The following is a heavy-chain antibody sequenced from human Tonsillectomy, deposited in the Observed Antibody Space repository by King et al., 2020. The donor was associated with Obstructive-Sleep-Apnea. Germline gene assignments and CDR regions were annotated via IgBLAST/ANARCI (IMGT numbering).Heavy chain of an antibody. J-gene: IGHJ4*02. D-gene: IGHD5-24*01. CDR3: ARDRNGFNPIFDY. CDR1: GLTVRSNY. V-gene: IGHV3-66*01. Sequence: VQLVESGGGLVQPGGSLRLSCEASGLTVRSNYITWVLQAPGKGLEWVSVFYSGGSTYYADSVKDRFTISRDNSKNALYLQMNNLRVEDTAVYYCARDRNGFNPIFDYWGQGTLVTVSS. CDR2: FYSGGST.